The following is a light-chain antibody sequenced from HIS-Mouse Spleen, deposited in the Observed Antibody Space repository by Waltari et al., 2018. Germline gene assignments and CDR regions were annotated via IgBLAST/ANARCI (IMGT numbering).Light chain of an antibody. CDR1: SSDVGGYNY. CDR2: EVS. CDR3: SSYAGSNNLV. Sequence: QSALTQPPSASGSPGQSVTISCPGTSSDVGGYNYVSWYQQHPGKAPKLMIYEVSKRTSGVPDRFSGSKSGNTASLTVSGLQAEDEADYYCSSYAGSNNLVFGGGTKLTVL. V-gene: IGLV2-8*01. J-gene: IGLJ2*01.